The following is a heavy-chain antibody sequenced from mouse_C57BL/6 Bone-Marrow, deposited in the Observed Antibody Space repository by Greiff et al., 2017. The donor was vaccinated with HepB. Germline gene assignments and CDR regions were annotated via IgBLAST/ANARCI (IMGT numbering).Heavy chain of an antibody. CDR1: GYTFTGYW. Sequence: VQLQQSGAELMKPGASVKLSCKATGYTFTGYWIEWVKQRPGHGLEWIGEILPGSGSTNYNEKFKGKATFTADTSSNTAYMQLSSLTTEDSAIYYCAREVFITTVVGYWYFDVWGTGTTVTVSS. CDR2: ILPGSGST. CDR3: AREVFITTVVGYWYFDV. J-gene: IGHJ1*03. D-gene: IGHD1-1*01. V-gene: IGHV1-9*01.